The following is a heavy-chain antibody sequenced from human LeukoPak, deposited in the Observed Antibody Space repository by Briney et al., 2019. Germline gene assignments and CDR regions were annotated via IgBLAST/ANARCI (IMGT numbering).Heavy chain of an antibody. D-gene: IGHD3-22*01. Sequence: GGSLRLSCAASGFTFSDYYLSWIRQAPGKGLEWVSYISRSGRAIYYADSVKGRFTISRDNAKNSLYLQMNSLRAEDTAVYYCARGYDSSGYYSSNDAFDIWGQGTMVTVSS. J-gene: IGHJ3*02. V-gene: IGHV3-11*04. CDR3: ARGYDSSGYYSSNDAFDI. CDR1: GFTFSDYY. CDR2: ISRSGRAI.